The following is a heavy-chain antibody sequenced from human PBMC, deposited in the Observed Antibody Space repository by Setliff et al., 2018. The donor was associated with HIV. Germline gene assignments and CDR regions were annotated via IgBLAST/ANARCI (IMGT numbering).Heavy chain of an antibody. D-gene: IGHD6-13*01. J-gene: IGHJ3*02. CDR1: GFTFSSYS. V-gene: IGHV3-21*01. Sequence: GGSLRLSCAASGFTFSSYSMNWVRQAPGKGLEWVSSVSGHGRNIYYADSLKGRFTISRDNAKNSLYLQMNSLRAEDTAVYYCARDGREQHPDAFDIWGQGTMVTVSS. CDR2: VSGHGRNI. CDR3: ARDGREQHPDAFDI.